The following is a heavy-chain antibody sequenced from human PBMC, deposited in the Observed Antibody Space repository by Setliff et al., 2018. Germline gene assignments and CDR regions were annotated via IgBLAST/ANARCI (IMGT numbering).Heavy chain of an antibody. V-gene: IGHV4-39*01. Sequence: SETLSLTCTVSGGSISSGGYYWSWIRQHPGKGLEWIGSIYYSGSTYYNPSLKSRVTISVDTSKNQFSLNLSSVTAADTAVYYCARLGGSSTSGGFYYFYYYMDVWGKGTTVTVSS. CDR1: GGSISSGGYY. D-gene: IGHD2-2*01. CDR3: ARLGGSSTSGGFYYFYYYMDV. J-gene: IGHJ6*03. CDR2: IYYSGST.